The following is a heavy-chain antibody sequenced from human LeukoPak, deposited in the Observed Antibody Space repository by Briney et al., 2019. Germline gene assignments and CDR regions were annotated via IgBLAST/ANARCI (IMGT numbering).Heavy chain of an antibody. CDR3: ASASYDILTGYYGPYYYYGMDV. J-gene: IGHJ6*02. V-gene: IGHV1-69*04. D-gene: IGHD3-9*01. CDR2: IIPILGIA. Sequence: ASVKLSCKASGGTFSSYAISWVRQAPGQGLEWMGRIIPILGIANYAQKFQCRVTITADKSTSTAYMQLSSLRSEDTAVYYFASASYDILTGYYGPYYYYGMDVWGQGTTVTVSS. CDR1: GGTFSSYA.